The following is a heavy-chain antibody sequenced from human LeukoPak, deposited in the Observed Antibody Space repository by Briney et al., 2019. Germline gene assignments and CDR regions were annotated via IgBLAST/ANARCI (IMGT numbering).Heavy chain of an antibody. CDR2: IYSGGST. Sequence: GGSLRLSCAASGFTFSSYAMSWVRQAPGKGLEWVSVIYSGGSTYYADSVKGRFTISRDSSKNTLYLQMNSLRAEDTAVYYCARIPPGEWELLGDYWGQGTLVTVSS. D-gene: IGHD1-26*01. CDR1: GFTFSSYA. V-gene: IGHV3-66*01. CDR3: ARIPPGEWELLGDY. J-gene: IGHJ4*02.